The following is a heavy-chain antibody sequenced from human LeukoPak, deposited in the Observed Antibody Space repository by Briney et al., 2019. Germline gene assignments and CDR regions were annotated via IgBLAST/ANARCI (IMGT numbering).Heavy chain of an antibody. V-gene: IGHV3-23*01. D-gene: IGHD2-15*01. CDR3: ARISDSLSDF. Sequence: RGSLRLSCAASGFTFSTYAMTWVRQAPGKGLDWVSAISADGAATYYADSVKGRFTISRDNSRNTLYLQMISLRAEDSAVYYCARISDSLSDFWGQGALVTVSS. CDR2: ISADGAAT. CDR1: GFTFSTYA. J-gene: IGHJ4*02.